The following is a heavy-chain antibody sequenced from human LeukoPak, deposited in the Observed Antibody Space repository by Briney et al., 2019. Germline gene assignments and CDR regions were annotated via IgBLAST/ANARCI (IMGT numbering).Heavy chain of an antibody. D-gene: IGHD3-22*01. J-gene: IGHJ6*02. V-gene: IGHV4-59*01. CDR3: ARDLYYGSSATV. CDR2: IYYSGST. Sequence: SSETLSLTCTVSGGSISSYYWSWIRQPPGKGLEWIGHIYYSGSTNYNPSLKSRVTISLDTSKNQFSLKLSSVTAADTAVYYCARDLYYGSSATVWGQGTTVTVSS. CDR1: GGSISSYY.